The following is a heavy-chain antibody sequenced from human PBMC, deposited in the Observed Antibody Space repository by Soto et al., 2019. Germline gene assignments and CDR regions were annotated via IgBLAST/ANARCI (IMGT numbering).Heavy chain of an antibody. CDR3: VRDRMWEQWLGPHDAFEI. CDR2: VNAAANDI. J-gene: IGHJ3*02. Sequence: GGSLRLSCAASGFTFSIFSMSWVRQAPGKGLEWISYVNAAANDIYYTDSVMGRFTISRDNAKNSLYLQMNSLRDDDTAVYYCVRDRMWEQWLGPHDAFEIWGQGTMVTVSS. D-gene: IGHD6-19*01. CDR1: GFTFSIFS. V-gene: IGHV3-48*02.